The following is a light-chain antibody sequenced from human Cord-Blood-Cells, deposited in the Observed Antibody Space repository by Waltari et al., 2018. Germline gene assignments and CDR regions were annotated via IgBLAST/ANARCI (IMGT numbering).Light chain of an antibody. CDR3: QQYNNWPPLT. J-gene: IGKJ4*01. V-gene: IGKV3-15*01. CDR1: QSVSSN. CDR2: GAS. Sequence: EIVLTQSPATLSVSPEERATLSCRASQSVSSNLAWYQQKPGQAPRLLIYGASTRATGIPARCSGSGSGTEFTLTISSLQSEDFAVYDCQQYNNWPPLTFGGGTKVEIK.